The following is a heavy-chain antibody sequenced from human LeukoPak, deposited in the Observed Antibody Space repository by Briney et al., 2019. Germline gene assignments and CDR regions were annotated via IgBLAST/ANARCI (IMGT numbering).Heavy chain of an antibody. V-gene: IGHV4-34*01. J-gene: IGHJ4*02. D-gene: IGHD2-15*01. CDR3: AREDAVVAATAPFDY. CDR1: GGSFSGYY. Sequence: PSETLSLTRAVYGGSFSGYYWSWIRQPPGKWLEWIGEINHSGSTNYNPSLKSRVTISVDTSKNQFSLKLSSVTAADTAVYYCAREDAVVAATAPFDYWGQGTLVTVSS. CDR2: INHSGST.